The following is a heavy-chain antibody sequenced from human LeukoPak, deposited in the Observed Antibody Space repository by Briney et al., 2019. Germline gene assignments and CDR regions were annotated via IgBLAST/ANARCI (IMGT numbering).Heavy chain of an antibody. CDR2: IYYSGST. CDR3: ARDPVIAAAGTD. V-gene: IGHV4-39*07. Sequence: TSETLSLTCTVSGGSISSSSYYWGWIRQPPGKGLEWIGSIYYSGSTYYNPSLKSRVTISVDTSKNQFSLKLSSVTAADTAVYYCARDPVIAAAGTDWGQGTLVTVSS. D-gene: IGHD6-13*01. CDR1: GGSISSSSYY. J-gene: IGHJ4*02.